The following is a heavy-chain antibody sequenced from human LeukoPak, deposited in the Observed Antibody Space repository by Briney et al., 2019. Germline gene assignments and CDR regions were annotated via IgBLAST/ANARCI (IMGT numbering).Heavy chain of an antibody. J-gene: IGHJ6*03. CDR3: ANLPRAIFVTIPLYYMDV. D-gene: IGHD3-3*01. CDR1: GFTFSSYA. Sequence: QPGGSLRLSCAASGFTFSSYAMSWVRQAPGKGLEWVSTMSGNGGSTYYADSVKGRFTISRDNSKNTLYLQMNSLRAEDTAVYYCANLPRAIFVTIPLYYMDVWGKGTTVTVSS. V-gene: IGHV3-23*01. CDR2: MSGNGGST.